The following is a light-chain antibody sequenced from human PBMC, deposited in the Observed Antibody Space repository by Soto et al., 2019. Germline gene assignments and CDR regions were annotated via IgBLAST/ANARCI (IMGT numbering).Light chain of an antibody. CDR3: QHYDGSLT. Sequence: EIVLTQSPHTLSLSPGERASLSCRTSQTISSSYFAWYQQKPGQSPRLLVYAASIRAPGIPVRFSGSGSGADFPLTISRLEPADFAVYYRQHYDGSLTFGGGTRVESK. CDR1: QTISSSY. V-gene: IGKV3-20*01. J-gene: IGKJ4*01. CDR2: AAS.